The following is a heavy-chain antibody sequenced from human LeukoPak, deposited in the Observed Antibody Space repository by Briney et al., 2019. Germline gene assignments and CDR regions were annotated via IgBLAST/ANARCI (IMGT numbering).Heavy chain of an antibody. J-gene: IGHJ4*02. D-gene: IGHD6-13*01. CDR1: GFTFSTYW. Sequence: GGSLRLSCAASGFTFSTYWMSWVRQAPGKGLEWVANIKKDETEKYYVDSVKGRFTISRDNAKNSLYLQMNSLRAEDTAVYYCTRDVGAAGYWGQGTLVPVSS. CDR2: IKKDETEK. CDR3: TRDVGAAGY. V-gene: IGHV3-7*05.